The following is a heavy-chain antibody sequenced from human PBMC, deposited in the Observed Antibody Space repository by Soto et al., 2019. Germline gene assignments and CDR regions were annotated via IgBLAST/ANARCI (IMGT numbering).Heavy chain of an antibody. J-gene: IGHJ4*02. V-gene: IGHV1-18*01. Sequence: QVQLVQSGAEVKKPGASVKVSCKASGYTFTSYGISWVRQAPGQGLEWMVWISAYNGNTNYAQKLQGRVTMTTDTSTSTAYMELRSLRSDDTAVYYCARGRYYYDSSGYSLGLFDYWGQGTLVTVSS. D-gene: IGHD3-22*01. CDR3: ARGRYYYDSSGYSLGLFDY. CDR2: ISAYNGNT. CDR1: GYTFTSYG.